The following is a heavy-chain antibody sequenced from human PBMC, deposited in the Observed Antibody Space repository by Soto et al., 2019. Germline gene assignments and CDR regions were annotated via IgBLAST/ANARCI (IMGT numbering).Heavy chain of an antibody. D-gene: IGHD3-9*01. CDR1: GFTFSDYY. CDR2: ISSSGSTI. J-gene: IGHJ6*02. V-gene: IGHV3-11*01. Sequence: GSLRLSCAASGFTFSDYYMSWIRQAPGKGLEWVSYISSSGSTIYYADSVKGRFTISRDNAKNSLYLQMNSLRAEDTAVYYCTRDHLLRYFDWLLPDYYYYGMDVWGQGTTVTVSS. CDR3: TRDHLLRYFDWLLPDYYYYGMDV.